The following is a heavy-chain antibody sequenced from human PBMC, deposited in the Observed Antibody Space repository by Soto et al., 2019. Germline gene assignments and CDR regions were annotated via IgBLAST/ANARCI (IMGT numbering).Heavy chain of an antibody. CDR3: ARRERAAGTDWWFDP. D-gene: IGHD6-13*01. CDR2: IYYSGST. V-gene: IGHV4-39*01. Sequence: SETLSLTCTVSGGSISSCSFHWGWTRQPPGKGLEWIGSIYYSGSTYYSPSLKSRVTISVDTSKNQFSLKLSSVTAADTAVYYCARRERAAGTDWWFDPWGQGTLVTVSS. CDR1: GGSISSCSFH. J-gene: IGHJ5*02.